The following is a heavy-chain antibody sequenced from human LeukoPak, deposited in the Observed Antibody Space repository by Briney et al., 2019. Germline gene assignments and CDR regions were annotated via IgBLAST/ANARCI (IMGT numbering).Heavy chain of an antibody. J-gene: IGHJ4*02. CDR3: ARGPTYYYDSSGYAIDY. CDR2: MNPNSGNT. CDR1: GYTFTSYD. D-gene: IGHD3-22*01. V-gene: IGHV1-8*03. Sequence: GASVKVSCKASGYTFTSYDINWARQATGQGLEWMGWMNPNSGNTGYAQKFQGRVTITRNTSISTAYMELSSLRSEDTAVYYCARGPTYYYDSSGYAIDYWGQGTLVTVSS.